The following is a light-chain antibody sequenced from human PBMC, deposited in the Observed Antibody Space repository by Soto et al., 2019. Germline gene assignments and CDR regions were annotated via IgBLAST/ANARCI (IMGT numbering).Light chain of an antibody. CDR1: QSVLYSSNNKNY. J-gene: IGKJ4*01. CDR3: QQYYSTPLT. V-gene: IGKV4-1*01. CDR2: WAS. Sequence: DIVITHSPDSLAVSLGERATINCKSSQSVLYSSNNKNYLAWYQQKPGQPPKLLIYWASTRESGVPDRFSGNGSGTDFTLTISSLQAEDVAVYYCQQYYSTPLTFGGGTKVDIK.